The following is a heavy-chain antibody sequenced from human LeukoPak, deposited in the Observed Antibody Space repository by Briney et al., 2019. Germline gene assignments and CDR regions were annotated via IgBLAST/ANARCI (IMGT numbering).Heavy chain of an antibody. J-gene: IGHJ5*02. V-gene: IGHV3-9*01. CDR3: AKGRDKYQLLSKNWFDP. CDR1: GFTFDDYA. Sequence: GGSLRLSCAASGFTFDDYAMHWVRQAPGKGLEWVSGISWNSDSIGYADSVKGRFTISRDNAKNSLYLQMNSLRAEDTALYYCAKGRDKYQLLSKNWFDPWGQGTLVTVSS. CDR2: ISWNSDSI. D-gene: IGHD2-2*01.